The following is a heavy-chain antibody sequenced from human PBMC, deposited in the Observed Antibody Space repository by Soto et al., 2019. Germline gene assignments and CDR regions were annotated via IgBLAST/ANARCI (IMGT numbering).Heavy chain of an antibody. V-gene: IGHV1-2*04. CDR1: GYTFTGYY. CDR3: ARASSYYDFWSGYYNGWFDP. CDR2: INPNSGGT. Sequence: ASVKVSCKASGYTFTGYYMHWVRRAPGQGLEWMGWINPNSGGTNYAQKFQGWVTMTRDTSISTAYMELSRLRSDDTAVYYCARASSYYDFWSGYYNGWFDPWGQGTLVTVAS. J-gene: IGHJ5*02. D-gene: IGHD3-3*01.